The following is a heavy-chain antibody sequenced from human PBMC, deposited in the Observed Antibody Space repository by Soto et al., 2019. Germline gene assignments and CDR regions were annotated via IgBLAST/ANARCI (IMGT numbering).Heavy chain of an antibody. V-gene: IGHV1-69*13. CDR2: IIPIFGTA. CDR1: GGTFSSYA. D-gene: IGHD6-6*01. CDR3: AACIAARPRYYGMDV. Sequence: SVKVSCKASGGTFSSYAIGWVRQAPGQGLEWMGGIIPIFGTANYAQKFQGRVTITADESTSTAYMELSSLRSEDTAVYYCAACIAARPRYYGMDVWGRGTTVTVSS. J-gene: IGHJ6*02.